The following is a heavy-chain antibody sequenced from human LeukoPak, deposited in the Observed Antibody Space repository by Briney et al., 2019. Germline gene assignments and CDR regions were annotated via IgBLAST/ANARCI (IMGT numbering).Heavy chain of an antibody. Sequence: GGSLRLSCAASGFTFNNYGMHWVRQAPSKGLEWVAVISYDGRNIHYPDSVKGRFTISRDISTDTLWLQMDSLRTEDTAVYYCAKGPLRGTAAAIDYWGQGTLVTVSS. CDR2: ISYDGRNI. CDR1: GFTFNNYG. V-gene: IGHV3-30*18. D-gene: IGHD2-2*01. J-gene: IGHJ4*02. CDR3: AKGPLRGTAAAIDY.